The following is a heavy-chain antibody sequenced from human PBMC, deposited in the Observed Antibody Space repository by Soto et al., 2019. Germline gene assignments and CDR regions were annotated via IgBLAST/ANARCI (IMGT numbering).Heavy chain of an antibody. CDR3: ARVRITMVRGTNNWFDP. J-gene: IGHJ5*02. D-gene: IGHD3-10*01. Sequence: YWSWIRQPPGKGLEWIGEINHSGSTNYNPSLKSRVTISVDTSKNQFSLKLSSVTAADTAVYYCARVRITMVRGTNNWFDPWGQGTLVTVS. V-gene: IGHV4-34*01. CDR1: Y. CDR2: INHSGST.